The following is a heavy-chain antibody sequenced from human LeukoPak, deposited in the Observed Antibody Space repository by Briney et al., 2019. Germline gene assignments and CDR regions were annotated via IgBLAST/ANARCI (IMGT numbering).Heavy chain of an antibody. J-gene: IGHJ3*02. CDR1: GGSIRSYY. CDR3: ARHGRSDAFDI. CDR2: IYYSGST. V-gene: IGHV4-59*08. Sequence: SETLSLTCTVSGGSIRSYYWSWIRQPPGKGLAWIGYIYYSGSTNYNPSLKSRVTISVDTSNNQFSLRLSSVTAADTAVYYCARHGRSDAFDIWGQETLVTVSS.